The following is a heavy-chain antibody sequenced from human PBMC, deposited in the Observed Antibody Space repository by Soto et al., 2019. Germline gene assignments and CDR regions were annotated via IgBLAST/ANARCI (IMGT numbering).Heavy chain of an antibody. Sequence: GGSLRLSCAASGFTFSSYWMSWVRQAPGKGLEWVANIKQDGSEKYYADSVKGRFTFSRDNAKNSLYLQMNSLRAEDTAVYYCARDRELYSSSSEFDYWGQGTLVTVSS. CDR2: IKQDGSEK. CDR3: ARDRELYSSSSEFDY. V-gene: IGHV3-7*01. CDR1: GFTFSSYW. J-gene: IGHJ4*02. D-gene: IGHD6-6*01.